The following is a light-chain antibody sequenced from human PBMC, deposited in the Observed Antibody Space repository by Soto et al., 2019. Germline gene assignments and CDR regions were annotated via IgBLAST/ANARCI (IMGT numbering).Light chain of an antibody. CDR2: AAS. CDR1: QGISSW. J-gene: IGKJ3*01. Sequence: DIQMTQSPSSVSSSVGDRVTITCRTRQGISSWLAWYQQKPGQAPKLLIYAASSLQSGVPSRFSGRGSGTHFTRTIGLPQPEEFATYYCQHDSRFPPSFGPGNKVDIK. CDR3: QHDSRFPPS. V-gene: IGKV1-12*01.